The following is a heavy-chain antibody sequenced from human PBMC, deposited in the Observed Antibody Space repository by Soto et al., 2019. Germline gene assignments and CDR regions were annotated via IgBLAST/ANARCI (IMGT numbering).Heavy chain of an antibody. CDR2: FDPEDGET. V-gene: IGHV1-24*01. Sequence: ASVKVSCKVSGYTLTELSMHWVRQAPGKGLEWMGGFDPEDGETIYAQKFQGRVTMTEDTSTDTAYMELSSVRSEDTAVYYCATSEVAEAGYYYYYMDVWGKGTTVTVSS. J-gene: IGHJ6*03. CDR3: ATSEVAEAGYYYYYMDV. CDR1: GYTLTELS.